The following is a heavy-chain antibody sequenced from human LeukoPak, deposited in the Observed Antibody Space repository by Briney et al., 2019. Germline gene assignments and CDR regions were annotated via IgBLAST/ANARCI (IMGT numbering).Heavy chain of an antibody. J-gene: IGHJ4*02. Sequence: GGSLRLSCAASGFTFSTYWMSWVRQAPGKGLEWVANIKEDGSEIYSVDSVKGRFTFSRDNAKNSLFLQMNSLRADDTAVYYCARGNSDYDYLDYWGQGTLVAVSS. CDR3: ARGNSDYDYLDY. CDR2: IKEDGSEI. D-gene: IGHD5-12*01. V-gene: IGHV3-7*04. CDR1: GFTFSTYW.